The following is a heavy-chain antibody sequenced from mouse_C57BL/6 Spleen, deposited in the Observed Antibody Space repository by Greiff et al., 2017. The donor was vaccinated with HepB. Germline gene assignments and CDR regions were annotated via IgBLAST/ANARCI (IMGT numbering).Heavy chain of an antibody. D-gene: IGHD4-1*01. CDR2: ISDGGSYT. J-gene: IGHJ3*01. CDR3: ARVRWDGETWFAY. V-gene: IGHV5-4*03. Sequence: EVKLVESGGGLVKPGGSLKLSCAASGFTFSSYAMSWVRQTPEKRLEWVATISDGGSYTYYPDNVKGRFTISRDNAKNNLYLQMSHLKSEDTALYYWARVRWDGETWFAYWGQGTRVTVSA. CDR1: GFTFSSYA.